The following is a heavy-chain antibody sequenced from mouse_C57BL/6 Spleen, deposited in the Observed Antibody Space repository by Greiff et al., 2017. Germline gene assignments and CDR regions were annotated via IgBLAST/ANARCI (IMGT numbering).Heavy chain of an antibody. J-gene: IGHJ4*01. CDR2: IYPGDGDT. CDR3: ARDYGSSYYAMDY. V-gene: IGHV1-82*01. Sequence: QVQLQQSGPELVKPGASVKISCKASGYAFSSSWMNWVKQRPGKGLEWIGRIYPGDGDTNYNGKFKGQATLTADKSSSTAYMQLSSLTSEDSAVYFCARDYGSSYYAMDYWGQGTSATVSS. CDR1: GYAFSSSW. D-gene: IGHD1-1*01.